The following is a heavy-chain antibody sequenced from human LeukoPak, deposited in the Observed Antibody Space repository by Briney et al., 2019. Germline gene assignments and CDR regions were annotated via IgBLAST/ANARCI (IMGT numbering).Heavy chain of an antibody. CDR3: AKEKSITMIVVVITGGYFDY. Sequence: GGSLRLSCTASGFTFSSNAMSWVRHAPGKGLEWVSAISGSGGSTYYADSVKGRFTISRDKSKNTLYLQMNSLRAEDTAVYYCAKEKSITMIVVVITGGYFDYWGQGTLVTVSS. CDR2: ISGSGGST. V-gene: IGHV3-23*01. CDR1: GFTFSSNA. J-gene: IGHJ4*02. D-gene: IGHD3-22*01.